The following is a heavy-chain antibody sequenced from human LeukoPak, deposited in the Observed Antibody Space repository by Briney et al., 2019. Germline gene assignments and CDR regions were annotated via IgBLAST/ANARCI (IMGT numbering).Heavy chain of an antibody. CDR2: IHSSGNT. Sequence: SETLSLTCTVSGGSISPYYWSWIRQPPGKGLEWIGYIHSSGNTNYNPALKSRVTISADTSKNQFSLKVTSVTAADTAVYYCAGHLYSATYYYWGQGTLVTISS. D-gene: IGHD1-26*01. V-gene: IGHV4-59*08. CDR1: GGSISPYY. J-gene: IGHJ4*02. CDR3: AGHLYSATYYY.